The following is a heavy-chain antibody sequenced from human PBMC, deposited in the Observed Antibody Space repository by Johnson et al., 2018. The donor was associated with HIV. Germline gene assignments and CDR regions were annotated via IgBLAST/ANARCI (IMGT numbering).Heavy chain of an antibody. D-gene: IGHD1-26*01. Sequence: VQLMESGGGLVQPGGSLRLSCAASGFTFSSYDMHWVRQATGKGLEWVSAIGTAGDTYYPGSVKGRFTISRENAKNSLYLQMNSLRAWDTAVYYCARATLGADDAFDIWGQGTMVTVSS. CDR3: ARATLGADDAFDI. J-gene: IGHJ3*02. CDR1: GFTFSSYD. V-gene: IGHV3-13*01. CDR2: IGTAGDT.